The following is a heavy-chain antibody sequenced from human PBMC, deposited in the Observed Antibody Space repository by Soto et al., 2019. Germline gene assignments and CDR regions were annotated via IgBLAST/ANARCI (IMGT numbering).Heavy chain of an antibody. CDR2: IYNNETF. V-gene: IGHV4-61*01. CDR1: GASVSSSSFY. Sequence: SETLSLTCSVSGASVSSSSFYWSWIRQPPVKGLEWIGFIYNNETFNYNPSIKSRVTLSVDTSKHQFSLKLSSVTAADTAVSYCARVPLRYSSSHNFDSWGQGALVTVSS. D-gene: IGHD6-19*01. J-gene: IGHJ4*02. CDR3: ARVPLRYSSSHNFDS.